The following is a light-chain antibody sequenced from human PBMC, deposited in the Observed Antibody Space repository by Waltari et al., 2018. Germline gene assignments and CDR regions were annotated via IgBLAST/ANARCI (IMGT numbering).Light chain of an antibody. CDR3: QVWDSIIF. V-gene: IGLV3-9*01. CDR2: EDS. Sequence: SYELSQPRSVSVALGQTASITCWGNNIGCNNVHWYQQKPGQAPVMVIYEDSNRPYGVPERLSGSKSGNTATLTISSAQAGDEADYYCQVWDSIIFFGGGTKLTVL. J-gene: IGLJ2*01. CDR1: NIGCNN.